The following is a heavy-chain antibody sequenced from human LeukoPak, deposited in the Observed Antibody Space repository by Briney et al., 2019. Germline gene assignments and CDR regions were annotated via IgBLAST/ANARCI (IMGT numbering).Heavy chain of an antibody. CDR3: ARLYSSSWYNY. CDR2: INHSGST. Sequence: SETLSLTCAVYSGSFSGYYWSWIRQPPGKGREWIGEINHSGSTNYNPSLKSRVTISVDTSKNQIYLKLSSVTAADTAVYYCARLYSSSWYNYWGQGTLVTVSS. D-gene: IGHD6-13*01. J-gene: IGHJ4*02. V-gene: IGHV4-34*01. CDR1: SGSFSGYY.